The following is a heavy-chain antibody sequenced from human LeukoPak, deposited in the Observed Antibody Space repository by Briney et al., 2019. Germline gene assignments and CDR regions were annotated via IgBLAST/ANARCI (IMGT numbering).Heavy chain of an antibody. CDR2: INPNSGGT. CDR3: ARARSSVNFDP. CDR1: GYTFTGYY. Sequence: ASVKVSRKASGYTFTGYYMHWVRQAPGQGLEWMGWINPNSGGTNYAQKFQGRVTMTRDTSISAAYMELSRLRSDDTAVYYCARARSSVNFDPWGQGTLVTVSS. D-gene: IGHD2-15*01. V-gene: IGHV1-2*02. J-gene: IGHJ5*02.